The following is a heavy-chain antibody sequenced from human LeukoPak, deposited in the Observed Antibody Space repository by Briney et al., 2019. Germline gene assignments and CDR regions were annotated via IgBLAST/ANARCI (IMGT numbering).Heavy chain of an antibody. CDR3: ARDPYSSTWSYGMDV. CDR2: IKQDGGEE. Sequence: AGGSLRLSCAASGFTFSSYWMSWVRQAPGKGLEWVANIKQDGGEEVYVDSVRGRFTISRDNAKNSLFLQMNTLRLEDTAVYYCARDPYSSTWSYGMDVWGQGTTVTVSS. V-gene: IGHV3-7*05. CDR1: GFTFSSYW. J-gene: IGHJ6*02. D-gene: IGHD6-6*01.